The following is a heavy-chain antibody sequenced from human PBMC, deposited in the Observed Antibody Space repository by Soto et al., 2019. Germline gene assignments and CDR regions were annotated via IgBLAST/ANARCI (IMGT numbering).Heavy chain of an antibody. J-gene: IGHJ3*02. V-gene: IGHV3-48*03. CDR3: ARETLRDAIDI. CDR2: IRANDESI. CDR1: GFDFRSYE. Sequence: GGSLKLSCVASGFDFRSYERNWVRQAPGKGLEWVSNIRANDESIYYADSVKGRVSVSRDNAKNSLFLEMNSLRVDDTAVYYCARETLRDAIDIWGQGTMVTVSS.